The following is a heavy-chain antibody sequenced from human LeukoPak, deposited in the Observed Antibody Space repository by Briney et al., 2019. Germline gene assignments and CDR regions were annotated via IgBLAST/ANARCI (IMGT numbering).Heavy chain of an antibody. CDR1: GYTFTSYG. CDR2: ITAYNDNT. J-gene: IGHJ4*02. D-gene: IGHD3-10*01. Sequence: ASVRVSCKASGYTFTSYGISWVRQAPGQGLEWMGWITAYNDNTNYAQKLQGRVTMTTDTSTSTAYMELRSLRSDKTAVYYCARALLWFGEPSHIDYWGQGTLVTASS. V-gene: IGHV1-18*01. CDR3: ARALLWFGEPSHIDY.